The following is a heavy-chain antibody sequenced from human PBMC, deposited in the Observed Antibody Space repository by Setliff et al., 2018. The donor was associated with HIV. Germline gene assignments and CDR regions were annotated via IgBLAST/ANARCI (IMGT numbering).Heavy chain of an antibody. J-gene: IGHJ4*02. CDR3: SRGALQDGTGSYYEGFDY. CDR1: GGSISSGSYY. D-gene: IGHD1-26*01. CDR2: IYTSEST. V-gene: IGHV4-61*09. Sequence: SETLSLTCTVSGGSISSGSYYWSWIRQPAGKGLEWIVHIYTSESTNYNPSLKSRVPISVDTSKTQFSLKLSSVTAADTAVYYCSRGALQDGTGSYYEGFDYWGQGTQVTVSS.